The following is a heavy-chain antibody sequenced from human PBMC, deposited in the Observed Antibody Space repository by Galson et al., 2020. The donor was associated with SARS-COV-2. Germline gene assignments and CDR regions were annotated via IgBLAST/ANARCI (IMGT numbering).Heavy chain of an antibody. CDR3: ARGEQWLVGVSFDY. CDR2: IWYDGSNK. Sequence: TGGSLRLSCAASGFTFSSYGMHWVRQAPGKGLEWVAVIWYDGSNKYYADSVKGRFTISRDNSKNTLYLQMNSLRAEDTAVYYCARGEQWLVGVSFDYWGQGTLVTVSS. CDR1: GFTFSSYG. D-gene: IGHD6-19*01. V-gene: IGHV3-33*01. J-gene: IGHJ4*02.